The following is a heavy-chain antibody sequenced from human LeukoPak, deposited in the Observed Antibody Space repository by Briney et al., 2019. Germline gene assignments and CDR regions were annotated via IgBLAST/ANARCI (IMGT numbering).Heavy chain of an antibody. CDR3: ARAPYYGSGSYYIRGPLDY. CDR2: INHSGST. J-gene: IGHJ4*02. D-gene: IGHD3-10*01. V-gene: IGHV4-34*01. CDR1: GGSFSGYY. Sequence: SETLSLTCAVYGGSFSGYYWSWIRQPPGKGLEWIGEINHSGSTNCNPSLKSRVTISVDTSKNQFSLKLSSVTAADTAVYYCARAPYYGSGSYYIRGPLDYWGQGTLVTVSS.